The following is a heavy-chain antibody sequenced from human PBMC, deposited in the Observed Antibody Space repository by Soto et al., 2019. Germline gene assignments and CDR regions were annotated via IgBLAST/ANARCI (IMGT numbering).Heavy chain of an antibody. CDR2: ISWDSGSI. V-gene: IGHV3-9*01. Sequence: GGSLRLSCAASGFTFDDYAMHWVRQAPGKGLEWVSGISWDSGSIGYADSVKGRFTISRDNAKNSLYLQMNSLRAEDTALYYCAKGVLRLVEWLGFDTWGQGTLVTVSS. CDR3: AKGVLRLVEWLGFDT. CDR1: GFTFDDYA. J-gene: IGHJ5*02. D-gene: IGHD3-3*01.